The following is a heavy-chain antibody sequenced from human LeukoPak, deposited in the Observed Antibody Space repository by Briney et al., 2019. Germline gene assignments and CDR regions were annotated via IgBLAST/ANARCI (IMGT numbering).Heavy chain of an antibody. J-gene: IGHJ6*03. Sequence: ASVKVSCKASGYTFTSYDIHWVRQATGQGLEWMGWMNPSSGNTGYAQKFQGRVTMTRNTSISTAYMELSSLRSEDTAVYYCARGASSGWPYDYYYYMDVWGKGTTVTVSS. CDR2: MNPSSGNT. D-gene: IGHD6-19*01. V-gene: IGHV1-8*01. CDR3: ARGASSGWPYDYYYYMDV. CDR1: GYTFTSYD.